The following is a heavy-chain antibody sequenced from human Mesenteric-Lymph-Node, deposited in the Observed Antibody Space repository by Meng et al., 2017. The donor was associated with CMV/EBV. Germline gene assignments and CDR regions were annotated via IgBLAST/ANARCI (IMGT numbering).Heavy chain of an antibody. V-gene: IGHV3-21*04. Sequence: GGSLRLSCAASGFTFSSYSMNWVRQAPGKGLEWVSSISSSSSYIYYADSVKGRFTISRDNAKNSLYLQMNSLRTEDTALYYCARSLYSGHESHASDIWGQGTMVTVSS. CDR2: ISSSSSYI. J-gene: IGHJ3*02. CDR3: ARSLYSGHESHASDI. D-gene: IGHD5-12*01. CDR1: GFTFSSYS.